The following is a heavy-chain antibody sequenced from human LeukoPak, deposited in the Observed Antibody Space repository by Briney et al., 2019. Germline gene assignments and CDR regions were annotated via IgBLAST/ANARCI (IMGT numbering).Heavy chain of an antibody. CDR2: ISGGGDNT. CDR1: GFTFSNYA. D-gene: IGHD3-10*01. J-gene: IGHJ4*02. V-gene: IGHV3-23*01. Sequence: PGGSLRLSCAASGFTFSNYAMSWVRQAPGKGLEWVSGISGGGDNTYYADSVKGRFTISRDNSKNTLYLQMNSLSAEDTAVYYCAKEVRESAWFYFDYWGQGTLATVSS. CDR3: AKEVRESAWFYFDY.